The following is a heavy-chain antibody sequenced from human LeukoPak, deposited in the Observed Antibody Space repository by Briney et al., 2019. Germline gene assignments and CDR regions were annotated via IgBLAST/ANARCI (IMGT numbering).Heavy chain of an antibody. J-gene: IGHJ4*02. CDR1: GGSFSGYY. Sequence: PSKTLSLTCAVYGGSFSGYYWSWIRQPPGKGLEWIGEINHSGSTNYNPSLKSRVTISVDTSKNQFSLKLSSVTAADTAVYYCAKEGCSDGSCYGYWGQGTLVTVSS. D-gene: IGHD2-15*01. CDR2: INHSGST. CDR3: AKEGCSDGSCYGY. V-gene: IGHV4-34*01.